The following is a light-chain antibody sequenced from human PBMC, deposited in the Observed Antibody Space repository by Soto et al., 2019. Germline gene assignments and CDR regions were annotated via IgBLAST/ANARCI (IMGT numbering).Light chain of an antibody. CDR3: ATWDSSLSGEV. Sequence: QSVLTQPPSVSAAPGQKVTISCSGSSSNIGNNYVSWYQQLPGTAPKLLIYDNNKRPSGIPDRFSGSKSGTSATLGITGLQTGDEADYHCATWDSSLSGEVFGGGTKLTVL. CDR2: DNN. CDR1: SSNIGNNY. V-gene: IGLV1-51*01. J-gene: IGLJ2*01.